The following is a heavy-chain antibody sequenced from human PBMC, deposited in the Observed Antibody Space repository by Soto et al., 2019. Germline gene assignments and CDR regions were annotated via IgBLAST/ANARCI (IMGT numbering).Heavy chain of an antibody. V-gene: IGHV1-46*01. CDR1: GYTFTSYY. J-gene: IGHJ6*02. CDR2: INPSGGST. D-gene: IGHD3-3*01. Sequence: ASVKVSCKASGYTFTSYYMHWVRQAPGQGLEWMGIINPSGGSTSYAQKFQGRVTMTRDTSTSTVYMELSSLGSEDTAVYYCARAYYDFWSGYYGDYYYGMDVWGQGTTVTVSS. CDR3: ARAYYDFWSGYYGDYYYGMDV.